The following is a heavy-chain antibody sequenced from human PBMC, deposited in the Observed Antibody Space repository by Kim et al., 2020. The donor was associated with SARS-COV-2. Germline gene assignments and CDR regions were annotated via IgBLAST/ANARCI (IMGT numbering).Heavy chain of an antibody. V-gene: IGHV3-9*01. CDR2: ISWNSGSI. Sequence: GGSLRLSCAASGFTFDDYAMHWVRQAPGKGLEWVSGISWNSGSIGYADSVKGRFTISTDNAKNSLYLQMNSLRAEDTALYYCAKDITLSITMVRGDSYGMDVWGQGTTVTVSS. CDR1: GFTFDDYA. CDR3: AKDITLSITMVRGDSYGMDV. D-gene: IGHD3-10*01. J-gene: IGHJ6*02.